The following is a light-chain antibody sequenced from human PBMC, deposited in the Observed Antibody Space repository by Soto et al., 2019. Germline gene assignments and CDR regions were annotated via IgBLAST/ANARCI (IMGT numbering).Light chain of an antibody. V-gene: IGLV2-8*01. CDR2: DVS. J-gene: IGLJ1*01. Sequence: QSALAQPPSASGSPGQSVTISCTGTTSDVGGYNYVSWYQQYPGKAPKLIMYDVSKRPSGVPDRFTGSKSGNTASLTVSGLQAEDEADYYCNSYGGSDNYVFGTGTK. CDR3: NSYGGSDNYV. CDR1: TSDVGGYNY.